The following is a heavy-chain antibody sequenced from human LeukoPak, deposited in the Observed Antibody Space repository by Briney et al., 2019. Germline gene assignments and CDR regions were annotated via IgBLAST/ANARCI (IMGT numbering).Heavy chain of an antibody. D-gene: IGHD3-22*01. CDR1: GYSISSGYY. CDR3: ARDRDCSGYSSDAFDI. V-gene: IGHV4-38-2*02. Sequence: SETLSLTCTVSGYSISSGYYWGWIRQPPGKGLEWIGSIYHSGSTYYNPSLKSRVTMSVDTSKNQFSLKLSSVTAADTAVYYCARDRDCSGYSSDAFDIWGQGTMVTVSS. CDR2: IYHSGST. J-gene: IGHJ3*02.